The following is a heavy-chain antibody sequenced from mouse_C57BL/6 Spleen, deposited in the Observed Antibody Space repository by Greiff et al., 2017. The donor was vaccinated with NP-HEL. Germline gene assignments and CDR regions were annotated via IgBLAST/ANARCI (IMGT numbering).Heavy chain of an antibody. D-gene: IGHD1-1*01. CDR2: INPNNGGT. Sequence: EVQLQQSGPELVKPGASVKISCKASGYTFTDYYMNWVKQSHGKSLEWIGDINPNNGGTSYNQKFKGKATLTVDKSSSTAYMELCSLTSEDSAVYYCARSGTVVPYYFDYWGQGTTLTVSS. CDR1: GYTFTDYY. J-gene: IGHJ2*01. CDR3: ARSGTVVPYYFDY. V-gene: IGHV1-26*01.